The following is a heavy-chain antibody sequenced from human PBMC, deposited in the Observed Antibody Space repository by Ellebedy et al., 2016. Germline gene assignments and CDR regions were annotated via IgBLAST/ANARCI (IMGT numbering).Heavy chain of an antibody. V-gene: IGHV3-11*04. D-gene: IGHD2-15*01. Sequence: GESLKISXAASGFTFSDYYMSWIRQAPGKGLEWVSYISSSGSTIYYADSVKGRFTISRDNAKNSLYLQMNSLRAEDTAVYYCARGSPGMVEDYFDYWGQGTLVTVSS. J-gene: IGHJ4*02. CDR1: GFTFSDYY. CDR3: ARGSPGMVEDYFDY. CDR2: ISSSGSTI.